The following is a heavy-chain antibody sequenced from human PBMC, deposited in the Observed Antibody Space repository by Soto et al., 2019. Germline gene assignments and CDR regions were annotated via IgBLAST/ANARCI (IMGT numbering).Heavy chain of an antibody. J-gene: IGHJ6*02. D-gene: IGHD1-26*01. CDR1: VFPFSSCA. CDR2: IIDSGGST. V-gene: IGHV3-23*01. Sequence: GGSLRLSCASSVFPFSSCAMGWVRQAPGKGLEWVSDIIDSGGSTYYADAVKGRFTISRYNSKSTLYLQMNSLRAEDTAVYYCGKGRSYYYYYGVDVWGQGTTVTVSS. CDR3: GKGRSYYYYYGVDV.